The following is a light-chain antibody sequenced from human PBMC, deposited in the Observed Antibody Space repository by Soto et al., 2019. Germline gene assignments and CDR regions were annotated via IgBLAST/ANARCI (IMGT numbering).Light chain of an antibody. CDR2: GAS. Sequence: EIVLTQSPGTLSLSPGERATLSCRASQSVSSTYLAWYQHKPGQAPRLLIYGASNRATDIPDRISGSGSGTDSTPNISRLEPEYGAVYSWQHYGRESWTLGQGTKVNI. CDR1: QSVSSTY. CDR3: QHYGRESWT. J-gene: IGKJ1*01. V-gene: IGKV3-20*01.